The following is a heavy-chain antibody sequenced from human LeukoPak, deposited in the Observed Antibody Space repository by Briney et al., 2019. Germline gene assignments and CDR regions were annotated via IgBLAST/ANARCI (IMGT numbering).Heavy chain of an antibody. Sequence: PGGSLRLSRAPSGFTFTNSWMACVRQAPGKGLEWVANIKQDGSTKHYMDSLNGRFTISRDNPKNSLYLQMNNLRADDTAVYYCTRDTDGSLDYWGQGILVTVAS. CDR2: IKQDGSTK. V-gene: IGHV3-7*01. CDR1: GFTFTNSW. D-gene: IGHD1-26*01. CDR3: TRDTDGSLDY. J-gene: IGHJ4*02.